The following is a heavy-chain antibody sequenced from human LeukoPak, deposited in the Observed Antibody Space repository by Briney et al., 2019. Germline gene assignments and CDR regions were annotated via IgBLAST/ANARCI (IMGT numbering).Heavy chain of an antibody. CDR3: ASALVPEN. CDR1: EFTFSSYW. D-gene: IGHD6-6*01. Sequence: GGPLNPSCPASEFTFSSYWMSWVRQAQGKGLEWVANIKQDGSEKYYVDSVKGRFTISRDNAKNSLYLQMNSLRAEDTAVYYCASALVPENWGQGTLVTVSS. CDR2: IKQDGSEK. J-gene: IGHJ4*02. V-gene: IGHV3-7*01.